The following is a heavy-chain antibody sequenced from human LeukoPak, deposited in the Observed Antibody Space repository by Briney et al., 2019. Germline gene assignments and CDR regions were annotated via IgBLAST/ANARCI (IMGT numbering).Heavy chain of an antibody. Sequence: ASVKVSCKASGGTFSSYAISWVRQAPGQGLEWMGRIIPILGIANYAQKFQGRVTITADKSTSTAYMELSSLRSEDTAVYYCASPYYYDSSGYYQPFDYWGQGTLVTLSS. CDR3: ASPYYYDSSGYYQPFDY. V-gene: IGHV1-69*04. CDR1: GGTFSSYA. J-gene: IGHJ4*02. D-gene: IGHD3-22*01. CDR2: IIPILGIA.